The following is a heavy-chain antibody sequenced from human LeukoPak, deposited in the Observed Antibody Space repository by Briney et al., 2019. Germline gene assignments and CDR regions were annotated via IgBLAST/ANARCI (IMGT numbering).Heavy chain of an antibody. J-gene: IGHJ4*02. CDR2: IRHDGSIK. CDR3: AKDSLADIDY. V-gene: IGHV3-30*02. CDR1: GFIFSTYG. Sequence: GGSLRLSCAASGFIFSTYGMYWVRQAPGKGLEWVAFIRHDGSIKNYADSVKGRSTISRDNSKNTMYLQMNSLRAEDTAVYYCAKDSLADIDYWGQGTLVTVSS. D-gene: IGHD3-16*01.